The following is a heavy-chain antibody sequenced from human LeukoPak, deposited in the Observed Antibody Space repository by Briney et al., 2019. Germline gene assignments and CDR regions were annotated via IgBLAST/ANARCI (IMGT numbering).Heavy chain of an antibody. J-gene: IGHJ4*02. CDR3: ATDLDTAMQY. CDR1: GFTFSSYA. Sequence: PGRSLRLSCAASGFTFSSYAMHWVRQAPGKGLEWVAVISYDGKNDYYADSVKGRFTISRDNTRNTLYLQMNSLRAEDTAVYYCATDLDTAMQYWGQGTLVTVSS. CDR2: ISYDGKND. V-gene: IGHV3-30*04. D-gene: IGHD5-18*01.